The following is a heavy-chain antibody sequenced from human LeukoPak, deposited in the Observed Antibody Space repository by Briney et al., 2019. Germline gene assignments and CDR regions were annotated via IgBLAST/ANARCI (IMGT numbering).Heavy chain of an antibody. J-gene: IGHJ4*02. CDR3: AKGVSPYSSGWPACFDY. Sequence: GGALRLSCAASGFTFSSYAMSWVRQAPGKGLEWVSAITRSGGSTYYADSVKGRFTISRDNSKNTLYLQMNSLRAEDTAVYYCAKGVSPYSSGWPACFDYWGQGTLVTVS. D-gene: IGHD6-19*01. CDR2: ITRSGGST. V-gene: IGHV3-23*01. CDR1: GFTFSSYA.